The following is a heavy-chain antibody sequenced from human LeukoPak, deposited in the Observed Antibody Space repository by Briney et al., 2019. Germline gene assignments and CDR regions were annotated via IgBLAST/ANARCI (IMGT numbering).Heavy chain of an antibody. J-gene: IGHJ4*02. D-gene: IGHD2-2*01. V-gene: IGHV4-59*01. CDR2: IYYSGST. CDR3: ARVPILGYCSSTSCYAGILFDY. Sequence: SETLFLTCTVSGGSISSYYWSWIRQPPGKGLEWIGYIYYSGSTNYNPSLKSRVTISVDTSKNQFSLKLSSVTAADTAVYYCARVPILGYCSSTSCYAGILFDYWGQGTLVTVSS. CDR1: GGSISSYY.